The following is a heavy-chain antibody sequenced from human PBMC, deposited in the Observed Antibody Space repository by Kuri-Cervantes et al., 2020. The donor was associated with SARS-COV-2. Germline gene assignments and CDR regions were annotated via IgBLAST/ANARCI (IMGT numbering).Heavy chain of an antibody. CDR2: IYSGGST. CDR3: VRGFDP. V-gene: IGHV3-66*01. J-gene: IGHJ5*02. CDR1: GFTFSSYA. Sequence: GGSLRLSCAASGFTFSSYATSWVRQAPGKGLEWVSVIYSGGSTYYADSVKGRFTISRDNVQNILYLQMNSLRVEDTGVYYCVRGFDPWGQGTLVTVSS.